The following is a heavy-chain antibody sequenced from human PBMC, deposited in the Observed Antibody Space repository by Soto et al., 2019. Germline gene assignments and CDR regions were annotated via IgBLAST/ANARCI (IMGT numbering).Heavy chain of an antibody. J-gene: IGHJ4*02. CDR3: ARSSGYYYDSSGSPFDY. CDR1: GFTFSDYY. V-gene: IGHV3-11*03. CDR2: ISSSSSYT. D-gene: IGHD3-22*01. Sequence: GGSLRLSCAASGFTFSDYYMSWIRQAPGKGLEWVSYISSSSSYTNYADSVKGRFTISRDNAKNSLYLQMNSLRAEDTAVYYCARSSGYYYDSSGSPFDYWGQVTLVTVSS.